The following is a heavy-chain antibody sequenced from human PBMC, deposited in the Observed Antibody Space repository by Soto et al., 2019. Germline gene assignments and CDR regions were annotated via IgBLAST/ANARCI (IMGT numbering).Heavy chain of an antibody. CDR2: INQDGSDK. CDR3: ARHSSGWNDAGDI. CDR1: GFTFSSCW. J-gene: IGHJ3*02. Sequence: GGSLRLSCAASGFTFSSCWMSWVRQAPGKGLGWVANINQDGSDKYYVDSVKGRFTISRDNAKNSLFLQMSSLRAEDTAVYYCARHSSGWNDAGDIWGQATMVTFSS. D-gene: IGHD6-19*01. V-gene: IGHV3-7*01.